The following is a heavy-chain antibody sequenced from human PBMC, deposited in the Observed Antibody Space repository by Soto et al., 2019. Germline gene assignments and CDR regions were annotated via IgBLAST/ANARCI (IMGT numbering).Heavy chain of an antibody. V-gene: IGHV5-10-1*01. D-gene: IGHD5-18*01. CDR2: IDPSDSYT. CDR1: GYSFTSYW. CDR3: ARTSMQSRGYSYGHGGMDV. Sequence: GESLKISCKGSGYSFTSYWIDWVRQMPGKGLEWMGRIDPSDSYTNYSPSFQGHVTISADKSISTAYLQWSSLKASDTAMYYCARTSMQSRGYSYGHGGMDVWGQGTTVTASS. J-gene: IGHJ6*02.